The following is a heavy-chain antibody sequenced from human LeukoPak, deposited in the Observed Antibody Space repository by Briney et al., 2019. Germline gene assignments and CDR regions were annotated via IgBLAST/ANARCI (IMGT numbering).Heavy chain of an antibody. J-gene: IGHJ3*02. CDR2: INVDSGDK. D-gene: IGHD2-15*01. Sequence: AAVTVSFTGSGYTFTDYYMHWVRQAPGQGQEWMGWINVDSGDKGYAQQFQGRVPMTRDTSISTAYMELSRLRSDDTAVYYCARVWSKGGLYAFDIWGQGTMVTVSS. CDR1: GYTFTDYY. CDR3: ARVWSKGGLYAFDI. V-gene: IGHV1-2*02.